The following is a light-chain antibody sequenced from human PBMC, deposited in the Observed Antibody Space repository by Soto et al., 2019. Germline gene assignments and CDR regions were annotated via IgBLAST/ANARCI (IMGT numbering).Light chain of an antibody. CDR1: QSITRSY. J-gene: IGKJ1*01. CDR2: DAS. V-gene: IGKV3-20*01. CDR3: QQYSSSTET. Sequence: EIVLTQSPGTLSLSPGERATLSCRASQSITRSYIAWYQQKPGQAPRLLIYDASSRATDIPDRFCGSGSGTDFTLTISRLEPEDFAVYYCQQYSSSTETFGQGTKVDIK.